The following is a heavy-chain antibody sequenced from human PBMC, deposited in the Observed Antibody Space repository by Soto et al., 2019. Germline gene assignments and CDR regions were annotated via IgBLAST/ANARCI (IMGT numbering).Heavy chain of an antibody. V-gene: IGHV5-51*01. CDR3: AICPLVGATYYYYYGMDV. CDR1: GYSFTSYW. CDR2: IYPGDSDT. D-gene: IGHD1-26*01. J-gene: IGHJ6*02. Sequence: GESLKISCKGSGYSFTSYWIGWVRQMPGKGLEWMGIIYPGDSDTRYSPSFQGQVTISADKSISTAYLQGSSLKASDTAMDYCAICPLVGATYYYYYGMDVWGQGTTVTVSS.